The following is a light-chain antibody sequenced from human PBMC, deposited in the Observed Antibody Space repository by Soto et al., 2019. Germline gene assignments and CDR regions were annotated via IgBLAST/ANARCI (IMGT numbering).Light chain of an antibody. Sequence: EIVLTQSPATLSVSPGETATLSCRASQGLTDRLAWYQQKPGQTPRLVIYETSTRAAGIPARFSGCGSGTDFTLTIRSLQTEAFAVYYCQQHNGWPLTFGGGTKVEIK. J-gene: IGKJ4*01. CDR3: QQHNGWPLT. V-gene: IGKV3-15*01. CDR2: ETS. CDR1: QGLTDR.